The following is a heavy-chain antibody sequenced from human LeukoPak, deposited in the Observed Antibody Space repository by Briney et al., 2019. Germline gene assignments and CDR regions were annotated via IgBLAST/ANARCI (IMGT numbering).Heavy chain of an antibody. CDR3: ARGAAALFDY. Sequence: PSETLSLTCAVYGGSFSGYYWSWIRQPPGKGLEWIGKINHSGSTNYNPSLKSRVTISVDTSKNQFSLKLSSVTAADTAVYYCARGAAALFDYWGQGTLVTVSS. CDR2: INHSGST. V-gene: IGHV4-34*01. J-gene: IGHJ4*02. CDR1: GGSFSGYY. D-gene: IGHD2-2*01.